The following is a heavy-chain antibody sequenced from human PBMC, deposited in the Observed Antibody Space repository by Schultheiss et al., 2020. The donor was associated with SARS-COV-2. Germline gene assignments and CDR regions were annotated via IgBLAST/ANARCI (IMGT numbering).Heavy chain of an antibody. V-gene: IGHV3-30*01. D-gene: IGHD1-26*01. J-gene: IGHJ2*01. CDR1: GFIFSSYA. Sequence: SLKISCAASGFIFSSYAMHWVRQAPGKGLEWVAVISYDGSNKYYADSVKGRFTISRDNSKNTLYLQMNSLRADDTAVYYCARNEQLLQSVRYFDLWGRGTLVTVSS. CDR2: ISYDGSNK. CDR3: ARNEQLLQSVRYFDL.